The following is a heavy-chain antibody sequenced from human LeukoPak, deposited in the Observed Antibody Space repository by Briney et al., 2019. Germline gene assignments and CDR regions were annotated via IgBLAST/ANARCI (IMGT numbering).Heavy chain of an antibody. Sequence: SETLSLTCTVSGGSMIRTDYYWGWIRQPPGKGLEWIGSIYHSGSTNYNPSLKSRVTISVDTSKNQFSLKLSSVTAADTAVYYCARHKWELHPSAYYYYMDVWGKGTTVTVSS. CDR3: ARHKWELHPSAYYYYMDV. CDR2: IYHSGST. D-gene: IGHD1-26*01. V-gene: IGHV4-39*01. J-gene: IGHJ6*03. CDR1: GGSMIRTDYY.